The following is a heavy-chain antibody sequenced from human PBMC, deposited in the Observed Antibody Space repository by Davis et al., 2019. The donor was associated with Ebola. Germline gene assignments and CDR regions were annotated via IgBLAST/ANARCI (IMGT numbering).Heavy chain of an antibody. J-gene: IGHJ4*02. Sequence: GSLRLSCTVSGGSISSSSYYWGWIRQPPGKGLEWIGSIYYSGSTYYNPSLKSRVTISVDTSKNQFSLKLSSVTAADTAVYYCARGGRIAAQDFDYWGQGTLVTVSS. V-gene: IGHV4-39*01. CDR1: GGSISSSSYY. CDR2: IYYSGST. CDR3: ARGGRIAAQDFDY. D-gene: IGHD6-6*01.